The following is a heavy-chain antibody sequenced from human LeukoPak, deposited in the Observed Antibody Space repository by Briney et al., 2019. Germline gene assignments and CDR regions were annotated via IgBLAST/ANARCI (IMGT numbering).Heavy chain of an antibody. Sequence: GGSLRLSCAASGFTFNNYWMHWVRQAPGKGLVWVSRISKDGSTTNYADSVKGRFTISRDNAKNTLYLQMNSLTAEDTALYYCARGASSGYRIDYWGQGTLVTVSS. CDR2: ISKDGSTT. D-gene: IGHD5-18*01. V-gene: IGHV3-74*01. CDR1: GFTFNNYW. J-gene: IGHJ4*02. CDR3: ARGASSGYRIDY.